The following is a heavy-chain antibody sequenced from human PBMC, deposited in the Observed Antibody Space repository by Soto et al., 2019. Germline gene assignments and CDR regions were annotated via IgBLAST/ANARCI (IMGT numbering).Heavy chain of an antibody. CDR1: GGSISSGDYY. Sequence: LSLTCTVSGGSISSGDYYWSWIRQPPGKGLEWIGYIYYSGSTYYNPSLKSRVTISVDTSKNQFSLKLSSVTAADTAVYYCARVSFGYCSGGSCSNYYYYGMDVWGQGTTVTVSS. CDR3: ARVSFGYCSGGSCSNYYYYGMDV. CDR2: IYYSGST. J-gene: IGHJ6*02. V-gene: IGHV4-30-4*01. D-gene: IGHD2-15*01.